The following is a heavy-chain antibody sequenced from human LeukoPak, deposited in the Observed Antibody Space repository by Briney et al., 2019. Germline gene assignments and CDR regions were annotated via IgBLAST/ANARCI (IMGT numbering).Heavy chain of an antibody. V-gene: IGHV4-59*08. CDR2: ISYSGNT. D-gene: IGHD3-9*01. CDR3: ARKDGDW. CDR1: GGSISGFF. Sequence: SETLSLTCTVSGGSISGFFWSWIRQPPGKGLEWIGYISYSGNTNYNPSFKSRVTISLDTSKNQVSLRLSSVTAADAAVYYCARKDGDWWGQGTLVTVSS. J-gene: IGHJ4*02.